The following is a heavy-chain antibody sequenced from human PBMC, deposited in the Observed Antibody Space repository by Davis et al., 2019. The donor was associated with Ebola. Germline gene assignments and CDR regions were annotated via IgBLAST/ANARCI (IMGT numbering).Heavy chain of an antibody. CDR1: GNSFTSHW. Sequence: PGGSLRLSCKDSGNSFTSHWIGWVRQMPGEGLEWMGLIYTGDSDTRYSPSFRGQVTISADKSIKTAFLHWSSLKASDTATYYCASLRRTITGMDDGFDIWGQGTMVTVSS. CDR2: IYTGDSDT. J-gene: IGHJ3*02. CDR3: ASLRRTITGMDDGFDI. D-gene: IGHD2-8*02. V-gene: IGHV5-51*01.